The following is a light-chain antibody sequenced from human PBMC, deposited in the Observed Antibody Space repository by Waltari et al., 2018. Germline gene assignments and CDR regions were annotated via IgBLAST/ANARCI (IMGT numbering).Light chain of an antibody. J-gene: IGLJ3*02. CDR2: STN. V-gene: IGLV8-61*01. CDR3: VLYMGGGIWV. CDR1: SGSVSTSYY. Sequence: QTVVTQEPSFSVSPGETVTLTCGLSSGSVSTSYYPSWYQQTPGQTPRTLIYSTNTRSSGVPGRFSGSILGNKAALTITGAQADDESDYYCVLYMGGGIWVFGGGTKLTVL.